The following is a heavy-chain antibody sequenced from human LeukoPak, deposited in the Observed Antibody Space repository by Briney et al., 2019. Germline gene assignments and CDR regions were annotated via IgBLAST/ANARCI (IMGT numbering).Heavy chain of an antibody. J-gene: IGHJ6*02. Sequence: GGSLRLSCAASGFTVSSNYMSWVRQAPGKGLEWVSLIYSDGSTYYADSVKGRFSISRHNPKNTLYLQMNSLRAEDTAVYYCAISSSGDNGYYYGMDVWGQGTTVTVSS. CDR3: AISSSGDNGYYYGMDV. CDR2: IYSDGST. V-gene: IGHV3-53*04. CDR1: GFTVSSNY. D-gene: IGHD3-3*01.